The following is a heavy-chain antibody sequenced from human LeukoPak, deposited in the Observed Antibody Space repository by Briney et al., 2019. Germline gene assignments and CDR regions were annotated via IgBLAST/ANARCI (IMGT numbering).Heavy chain of an antibody. D-gene: IGHD3-10*01. Sequence: PGGPLRLSCAASGFTFSSYSMNWVRQAPGKGLEWVSSISSSSSYIYYADSVKGRFTISRDNAKNSLYLQMNSLRAEDTAVYYCARDLGPVFRDEITMVRGGTGYWGQGTLVTVSS. J-gene: IGHJ4*02. CDR3: ARDLGPVFRDEITMVRGGTGY. V-gene: IGHV3-21*01. CDR2: ISSSSSYI. CDR1: GFTFSSYS.